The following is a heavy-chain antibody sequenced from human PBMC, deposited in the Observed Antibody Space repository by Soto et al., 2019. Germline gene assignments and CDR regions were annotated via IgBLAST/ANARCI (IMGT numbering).Heavy chain of an antibody. CDR1: GGTFSSYA. CDR3: AREAYDSSGSPVSAAFDI. Sequence: SVKVSCKASGGTFSSYAISWLRQSPGQGLEWTGGIIPIFGTANYAQKFQGRVTITADESTSTAYMELSSLRSEDTAVYYCAREAYDSSGSPVSAAFDIWGQGTMVTVSS. J-gene: IGHJ3*02. CDR2: IIPIFGTA. V-gene: IGHV1-69*13. D-gene: IGHD3-22*01.